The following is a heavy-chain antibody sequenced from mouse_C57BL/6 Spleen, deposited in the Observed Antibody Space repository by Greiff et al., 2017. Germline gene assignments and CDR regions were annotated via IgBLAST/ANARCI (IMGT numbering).Heavy chain of an antibody. CDR1: GFTFSSYA. J-gene: IGHJ3*01. V-gene: IGHV5-4*01. D-gene: IGHD1-1*01. Sequence: EVKLVESGGGLVKPGGSLKLSCAASGFTFSSYAMSWVRQTPEKRLEWVATISDGGSYTYYPDNVKGRFTISRDNAKNNLYLQMSHLKSEDTAMYYCARDRDGSPFAYWGQGTLVTVSA. CDR3: ARDRDGSPFAY. CDR2: ISDGGSYT.